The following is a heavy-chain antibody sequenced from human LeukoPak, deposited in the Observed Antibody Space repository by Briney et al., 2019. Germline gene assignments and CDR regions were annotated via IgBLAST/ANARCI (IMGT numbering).Heavy chain of an antibody. J-gene: IGHJ4*02. D-gene: IGHD1-26*01. CDR3: ATDTAGWELRIFDS. V-gene: IGHV1-24*01. CDR1: GYTLNELS. CDR2: FDSEDGET. Sequence: GASVKVSCKVSGYTLNELSIHWVRQAPGKGPEWMGGFDSEDGETIYAQKFQGRVTMTENTSTDTAYMELSSLRSEDTAVYYCATDTAGWELRIFDSWGQGTLVTVSS.